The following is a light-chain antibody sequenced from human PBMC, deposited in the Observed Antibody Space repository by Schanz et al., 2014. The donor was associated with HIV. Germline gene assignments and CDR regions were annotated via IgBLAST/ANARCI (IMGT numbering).Light chain of an antibody. V-gene: IGKV1-39*01. CDR1: EDIGSF. Sequence: DIQVTQSPPSLSASVGDRVSLTCRASEDIGSFLNWYQHTPGKAPKLLLYASHVLQSGVPARFSGSRSDTDFTLTISNLQPEDYAVYYCQQTYSTWTFGQGTSVVMK. CDR2: ASH. CDR3: QQTYSTWT. J-gene: IGKJ1*01.